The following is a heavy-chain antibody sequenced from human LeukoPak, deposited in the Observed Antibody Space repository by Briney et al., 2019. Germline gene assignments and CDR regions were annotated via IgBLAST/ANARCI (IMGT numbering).Heavy chain of an antibody. V-gene: IGHV3-48*01. J-gene: IGHJ4*02. CDR1: GFTFSSYS. D-gene: IGHD6-13*01. CDR3: ARDPLSSSSFDL. CDR2: ISSRSATI. Sequence: PRGSLRLSCAASGFTFSSYSMNWVRQAPGKGLEWVSYISSRSATIYYADSVKGRFTISRDNAKNSLYLQMNSLRAEDTAVYYCARDPLSSSSFDLWGQGTLVTVSS.